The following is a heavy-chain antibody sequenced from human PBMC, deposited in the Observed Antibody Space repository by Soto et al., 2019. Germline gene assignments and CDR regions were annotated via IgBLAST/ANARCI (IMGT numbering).Heavy chain of an antibody. CDR3: ARVPHYGDYVGGWFDP. D-gene: IGHD4-17*01. CDR2: IIPIFGTA. Sequence: ASVKVSCKASGGTFSSYAISWVRQAPGQGLEWMGGIIPIFGTANYAQKFQGRVTITADESTSTAYMELSSLRSEDTAVYYCARVPHYGDYVGGWFDPWGQGTLVTVSS. CDR1: GGTFSSYA. V-gene: IGHV1-69*13. J-gene: IGHJ5*02.